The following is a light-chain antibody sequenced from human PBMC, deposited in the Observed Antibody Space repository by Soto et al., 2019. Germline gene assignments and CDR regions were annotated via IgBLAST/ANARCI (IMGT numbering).Light chain of an antibody. J-gene: IGLJ3*02. CDR1: SSDFGGYNV. V-gene: IGLV2-23*03. CDR2: EGT. CDR3: CSYAYTSTFWVV. Sequence: QSVLTQPASVSGSPGQSITISCSGTSSDFGGYNVVSWYQQHPGKAPKLIIYEGTKRPSGVSNRFSGSKSGNAASLTSSGIQTEDEADYYCCSYAYTSTFWVVFGGGTELTLL.